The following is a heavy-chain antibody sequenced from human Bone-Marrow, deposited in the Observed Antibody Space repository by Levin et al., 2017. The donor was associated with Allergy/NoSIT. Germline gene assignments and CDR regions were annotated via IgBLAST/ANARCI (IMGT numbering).Heavy chain of an antibody. D-gene: IGHD5-18*01. V-gene: IGHV3-21*04. CDR1: GVTRNTYT. J-gene: IGHJ6*02. CDR2: INTNSGYV. Sequence: GGSLRLSCAVSGVTRNTYTLTWVRQPPGKGLEWVSSINTNSGYVQHGESVKGRFTISRDNSKKLLFLQMNRLRDEDTATYYCASRLTASGGLDVWGHGTTVTVSS. CDR3: ASRLTASGGLDV.